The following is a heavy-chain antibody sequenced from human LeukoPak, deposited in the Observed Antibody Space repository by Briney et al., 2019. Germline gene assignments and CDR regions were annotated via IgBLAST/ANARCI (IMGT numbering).Heavy chain of an antibody. Sequence: SQTLSLTCAVSGGSISSGGYSWSWIRQPPGKGLEWIGYIYHSGSTYYNPSLKSRVTISVDTSKNQFSLKLSSVTAADTAVYYCARVLVGATTAYYYYYMDVWGKGTTVTVSS. CDR1: GGSISSGGYS. CDR2: IYHSGST. J-gene: IGHJ6*03. D-gene: IGHD1-26*01. V-gene: IGHV4-30-2*01. CDR3: ARVLVGATTAYYYYYMDV.